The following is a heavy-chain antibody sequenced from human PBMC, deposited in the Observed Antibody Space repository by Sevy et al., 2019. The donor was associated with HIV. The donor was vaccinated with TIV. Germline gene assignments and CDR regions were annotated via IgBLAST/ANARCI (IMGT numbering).Heavy chain of an antibody. Sequence: SETLSLTCTVSGGSISSGDYYWSWMRQPPGKGLEWIGYIYYSGSTYYNPSLTSRVTVSVDTSKNQFSLKLSSVTAADTGVYYCARFSSWYEFSRFDYWGQGTLVTVSS. V-gene: IGHV4-30-4*01. J-gene: IGHJ4*02. D-gene: IGHD6-13*01. CDR2: IYYSGST. CDR3: ARFSSWYEFSRFDY. CDR1: GGSISSGDYY.